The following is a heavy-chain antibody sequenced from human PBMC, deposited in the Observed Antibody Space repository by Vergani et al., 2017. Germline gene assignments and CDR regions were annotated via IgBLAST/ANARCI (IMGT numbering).Heavy chain of an antibody. V-gene: IGHV3-74*01. J-gene: IGHJ6*02. D-gene: IGHD6-13*01. CDR1: GFTFSSYW. Sequence: EVQLVESGGGLVQPGGSLRLSCAASGFTFSSYWMHWVRQAPGKGLVWVSRINSDGSSTSYADSVKGRFTISRDNAKNTLYLQMNSLRAEDTAVYYCARGMQQLVSYYYYYGMDVWGRGTTVAVS. CDR2: INSDGSST. CDR3: ARGMQQLVSYYYYYGMDV.